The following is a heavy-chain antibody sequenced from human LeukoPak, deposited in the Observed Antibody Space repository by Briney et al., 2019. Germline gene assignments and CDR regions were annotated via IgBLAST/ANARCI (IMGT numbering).Heavy chain of an antibody. CDR1: GFTFSSYA. J-gene: IGHJ5*02. Sequence: GGSLRLSCAASGFTFSSYAMSWVRQAPGKGLEWVAAISGSGGSTYYADSVQGRFTISRDNSKNTLYLQMNSLRAEDTAVYYCAKDPGRRNLFDPWGQGTLVTVSS. CDR3: AKDPGRRNLFDP. CDR2: ISGSGGST. V-gene: IGHV3-23*01.